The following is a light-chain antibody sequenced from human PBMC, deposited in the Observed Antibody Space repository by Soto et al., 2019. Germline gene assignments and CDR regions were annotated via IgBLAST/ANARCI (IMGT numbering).Light chain of an antibody. CDR3: ASYTAATTLGRV. Sequence: QSVLAQPASVSGSPGQSITISCSGTDSDIGSYNYVSWYQQHPGKAPKLMIYDVTNRPSGISSRFSGSKSGNTASLTISDLQTDDEADYYCASYTAATTLGRVFGGGTKVTVL. CDR2: DVT. CDR1: DSDIGSYNY. J-gene: IGLJ3*02. V-gene: IGLV2-14*03.